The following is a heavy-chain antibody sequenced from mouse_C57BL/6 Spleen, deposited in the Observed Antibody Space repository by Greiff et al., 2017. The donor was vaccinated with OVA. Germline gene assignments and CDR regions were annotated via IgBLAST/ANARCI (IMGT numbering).Heavy chain of an antibody. V-gene: IGHV14-2*01. CDR3: ARWRGGYYAMAY. CDR2: IDPEDGET. J-gene: IGHJ4*01. Sequence: EVQLQQSGAELVKPGASVKLSCTASGFNIKDYYMHWVKQRTEQGLEWIGRIDPEDGETKYAPKFPGKATITADTSSNTAYLQLSSLTSEDTAVYYCARWRGGYYAMAYWGQGTPVTVSS. CDR1: GFNIKDYY.